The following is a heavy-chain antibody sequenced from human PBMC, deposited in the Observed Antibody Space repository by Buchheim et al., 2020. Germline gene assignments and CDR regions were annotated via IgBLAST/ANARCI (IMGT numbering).Heavy chain of an antibody. J-gene: IGHJ6*02. V-gene: IGHV4-34*01. Sequence: QVQLQQWGAGLLKPSETLSLTCGVSGGSFSGHYSTWIRQSPGKGLEWIGEMSHRGSPNYNPSLKSRVTISVDTSKNQFSLKLHSVTAADTAVYYCAREGEATFNRDGYYYGLDVWGQGTT. CDR1: GGSFSGHY. CDR2: MSHRGSP. D-gene: IGHD5-24*01. CDR3: AREGEATFNRDGYYYGLDV.